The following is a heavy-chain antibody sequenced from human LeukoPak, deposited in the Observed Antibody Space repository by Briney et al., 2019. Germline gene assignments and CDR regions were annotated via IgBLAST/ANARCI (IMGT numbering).Heavy chain of an antibody. CDR2: IKSNADGGTT. J-gene: IGHJ4*02. V-gene: IGHV3-15*01. Sequence: PGGSLRLSCAATGFIFSKHWMSWVRQAPGKGPEWVGRIKSNADGGTTDYAAPVKGRFTISRDDSKNTLYLQMNSLKTEDTAVYYCTTSDWFLDYWGQGTLVTVSS. D-gene: IGHD3-9*01. CDR1: GFIFSKHW. CDR3: TTSDWFLDY.